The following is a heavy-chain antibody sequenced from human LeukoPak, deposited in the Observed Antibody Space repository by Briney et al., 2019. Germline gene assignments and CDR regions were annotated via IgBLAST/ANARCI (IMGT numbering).Heavy chain of an antibody. D-gene: IGHD3-22*01. V-gene: IGHV3-33*01. J-gene: IGHJ4*02. CDR1: GFTFSSYG. Sequence: PGRSLRLSCAASGFTFSSYGMHWVRQAPGKGLEWVAVIRYDGSNKYYADSVKGRFTISRDNSKNTLYLQMNSLRAEDTAVYYCARESSGPFDYWGQGTLVTVSS. CDR3: ARESSGPFDY. CDR2: IRYDGSNK.